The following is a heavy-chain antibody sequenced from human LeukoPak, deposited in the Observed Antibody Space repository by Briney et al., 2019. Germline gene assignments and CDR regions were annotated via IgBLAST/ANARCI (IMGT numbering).Heavy chain of an antibody. D-gene: IGHD5-24*01. Sequence: GGSLRLSCAASGFTFSSYGMHWVRQAPGKGLEWVAVIWYGGSNKYYADSVKGRFTISRDNSKNTLYLQMNSLRAEDTAVYYCARDIYNYHYGMDVWGQGTTVTVSS. CDR2: IWYGGSNK. V-gene: IGHV3-33*01. CDR3: ARDIYNYHYGMDV. J-gene: IGHJ6*02. CDR1: GFTFSSYG.